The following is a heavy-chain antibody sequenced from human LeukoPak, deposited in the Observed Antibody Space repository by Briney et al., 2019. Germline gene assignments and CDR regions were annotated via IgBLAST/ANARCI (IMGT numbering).Heavy chain of an antibody. D-gene: IGHD6-13*01. CDR2: IYYSGST. J-gene: IGHJ6*02. CDR3: ARHGTGYSSSWYPLADYYGMDV. V-gene: IGHV4-59*08. Sequence: SETLSLTCAVYGGSFSGYYWSWIRQPPGKGLEWIGYIYYSGSTNYNPSLKSRVTISVDTSKNQFSLKLSSVTAADTAVYYCARHGTGYSSSWYPLADYYGMDVWGQGTTVTVSS. CDR1: GGSFSGYY.